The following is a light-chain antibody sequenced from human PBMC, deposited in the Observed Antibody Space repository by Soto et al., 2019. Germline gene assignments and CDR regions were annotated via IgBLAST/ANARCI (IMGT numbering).Light chain of an antibody. J-gene: IGLJ1*01. Sequence: QSALTQPPSASGSVGQSVTISCTGTGSDVGAYNYVSWYQQHPGKAPKLMIYEVSKRPSGVPDRFSGSKSGYTASLTVSGLQAEDEADYYCSSHAGNNNYVFGTGTKVTVL. CDR3: SSHAGNNNYV. CDR2: EVS. CDR1: GSDVGAYNY. V-gene: IGLV2-8*01.